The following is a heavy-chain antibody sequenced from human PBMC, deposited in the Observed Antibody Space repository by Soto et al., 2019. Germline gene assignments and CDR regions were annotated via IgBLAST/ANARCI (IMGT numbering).Heavy chain of an antibody. Sequence: QVQLVQSGAEVKKPGASVKVSCKASGYTFTSYAMNWVRQAPGQRLEWMGWINAGNGNTKYSQKFQGRVTITRDTSARTAYMELSSLRSEDTAVNYCARSVGAALSDYWGQGTLVTVSS. J-gene: IGHJ4*02. V-gene: IGHV1-3*01. CDR2: INAGNGNT. CDR1: GYTFTSYA. D-gene: IGHD1-26*01. CDR3: ARSVGAALSDY.